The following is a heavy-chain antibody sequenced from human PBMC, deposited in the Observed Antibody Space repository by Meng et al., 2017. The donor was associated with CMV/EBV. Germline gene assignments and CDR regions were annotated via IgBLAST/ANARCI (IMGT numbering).Heavy chain of an antibody. Sequence: SVKVSCKGSGYTFTGYYLHWVRQAPGQGLEWMGGIIPIFGTANYAQKFQGRVTITTDESTSTAYMELSSLRSEDTAVYYCASGPERWYQPRRNWFDPWGQGTLVTVSS. CDR3: ASGPERWYQPRRNWFDP. CDR2: IIPIFGTA. CDR1: GYTFTGYY. V-gene: IGHV1-69*05. D-gene: IGHD2-2*01. J-gene: IGHJ5*02.